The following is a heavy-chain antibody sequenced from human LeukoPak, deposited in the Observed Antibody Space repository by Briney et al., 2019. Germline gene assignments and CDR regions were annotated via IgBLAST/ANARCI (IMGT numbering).Heavy chain of an antibody. D-gene: IGHD4-17*01. J-gene: IGHJ5*02. CDR1: GGSISSYY. CDR3: ARGKLRSYNWFDP. Sequence: SETLSLTCTVSGGSISSYYWSWIRQPPGKGLEWIGEINHSGSTNYNPSLKSRVTISVDTSKNQFSLKLSSVTAADTAVYYCARGKLRSYNWFDPWGQGTLVTVSS. V-gene: IGHV4-34*01. CDR2: INHSGST.